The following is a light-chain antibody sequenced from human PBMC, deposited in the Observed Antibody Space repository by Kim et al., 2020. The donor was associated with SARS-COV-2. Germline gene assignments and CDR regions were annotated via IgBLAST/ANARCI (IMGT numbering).Light chain of an antibody. CDR3: QSYDSSLSGSGV. CDR1: SSNIGAGYD. J-gene: IGLJ1*01. V-gene: IGLV1-40*01. CDR2: GNS. Sequence: RVTNSCTGSSSNIGAGYDVHWYQHLQGTAPKLLIYGNSNRPSGVPDRFSGSKSGTSASLAITGLQAEDEADYYCQSYDSSLSGSGVFGTGTKVTVL.